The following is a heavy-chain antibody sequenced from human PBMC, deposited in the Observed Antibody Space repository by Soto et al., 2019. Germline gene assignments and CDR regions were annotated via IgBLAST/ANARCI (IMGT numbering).Heavy chain of an antibody. V-gene: IGHV1-18*01. Sequence: ASVKVSCKASGYTFTSYGISWVRQAPGQGLEWMGWISAYNGNTNYAQKLQGRVTMTTDTSTSTAYMELRSLRSDDTAVYYCAREGVVAAPRAPPTYYYYGMDVWGQGTTVTVSS. CDR2: ISAYNGNT. J-gene: IGHJ6*02. CDR3: AREGVVAAPRAPPTYYYYGMDV. CDR1: GYTFTSYG. D-gene: IGHD2-15*01.